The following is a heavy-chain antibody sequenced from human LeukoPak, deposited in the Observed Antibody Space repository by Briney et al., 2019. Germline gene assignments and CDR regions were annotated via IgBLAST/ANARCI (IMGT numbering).Heavy chain of an antibody. CDR3: ARGTGSGSYYLDV. CDR1: GGSISSGSYY. J-gene: IGHJ6*04. Sequence: PSQTLSLTCTVSGGSISSGSYYWSWIRQPAGKGLEWIGRIYTSGSTNYNPSLKSRVTISEDTSKNQFSLKLSSVTAADTAVYYCARGTGSGSYYLDVWGKGTTVTISS. V-gene: IGHV4-61*02. D-gene: IGHD3-10*01. CDR2: IYTSGST.